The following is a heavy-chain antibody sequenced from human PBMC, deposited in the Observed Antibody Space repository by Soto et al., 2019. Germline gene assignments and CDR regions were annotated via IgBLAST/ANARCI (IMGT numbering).Heavy chain of an antibody. D-gene: IGHD3-9*01. V-gene: IGHV1-18*01. CDR1: GYTFTSYG. Sequence: GASVKVSCKASGYTFTSYGISWVRQAPGQGLEWMGWISAYNGNTNYAQKLQGRVTMTTDTSTSTAYMELRSLRSDDTAVYYCARDLRLRYFDRIYDAFDIWGQATMVAVSS. CDR3: ARDLRLRYFDRIYDAFDI. J-gene: IGHJ3*02. CDR2: ISAYNGNT.